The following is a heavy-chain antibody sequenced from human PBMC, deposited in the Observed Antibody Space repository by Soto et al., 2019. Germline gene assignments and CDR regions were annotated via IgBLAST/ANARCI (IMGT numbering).Heavy chain of an antibody. J-gene: IGHJ4*02. CDR3: ARDTSYDILTGYYY. CDR2: ISAYNGNT. CDR1: GYTFTSYG. V-gene: IGHV1-18*01. Sequence: ASVKGSCKASGYTFTSYGISWVRQAPGQGLEWMGWISAYNGNTNYAQKLQGRVTMTTDTSTSTAYMELRSLRSDDTAVYYCARDTSYDILTGYYYWGQGTLVTVSS. D-gene: IGHD3-9*01.